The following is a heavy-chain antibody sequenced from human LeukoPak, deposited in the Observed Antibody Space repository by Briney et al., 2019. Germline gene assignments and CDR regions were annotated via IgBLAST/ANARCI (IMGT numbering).Heavy chain of an antibody. CDR1: GFTFSSYW. CDR3: ARAAVRAAPGLDY. D-gene: IGHD6-13*01. V-gene: IGHV3-74*01. Sequence: GGSLRLSCAASGFTFSSYWMHWVRQAPGKGLVWVSRLNSDGSSTSYADSVKGRFAISRDNAKNTLYLQMNRLRADDTAVYYCARAAVRAAPGLDYWGQGTLVTVSS. J-gene: IGHJ4*02. CDR2: LNSDGSST.